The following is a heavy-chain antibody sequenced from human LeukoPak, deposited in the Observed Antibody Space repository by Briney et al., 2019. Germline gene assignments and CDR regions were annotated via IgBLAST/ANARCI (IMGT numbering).Heavy chain of an antibody. Sequence: GGALRLSCAASVFTFSDYYMSCIRQAPGRGLEWGSYISCSGSTICCADSVKGRFTISRDNAKNSLYLQMNRLRAEDTAVYYCARDSKMATRLDYWGQGTLVTVSS. CDR3: ARDSKMATRLDY. D-gene: IGHD5-24*01. CDR2: ISCSGSTI. V-gene: IGHV3-11*01. J-gene: IGHJ4*02. CDR1: VFTFSDYY.